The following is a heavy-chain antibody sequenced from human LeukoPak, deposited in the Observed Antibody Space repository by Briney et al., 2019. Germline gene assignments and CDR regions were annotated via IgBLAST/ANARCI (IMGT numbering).Heavy chain of an antibody. V-gene: IGHV1-8*03. J-gene: IGHJ3*02. Sequence: ASVKVSCKASGYTFTSYDINWVRQAPGQGLEWMGWMNPNSGNTGYAQKFQGRVTIGRNISRSTAYMELRSLRSDDTAVYYCAREGVPRAFDIWGQGTMVTVSS. CDR1: GYTFTSYD. D-gene: IGHD3-10*01. CDR3: AREGVPRAFDI. CDR2: MNPNSGNT.